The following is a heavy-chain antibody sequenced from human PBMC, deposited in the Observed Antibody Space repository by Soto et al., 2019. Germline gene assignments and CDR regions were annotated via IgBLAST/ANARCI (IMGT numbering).Heavy chain of an antibody. J-gene: IGHJ4*02. CDR2: LNPSGGST. Sequence: GASLKVSCKASGYTFTNYCSHWVRQAPGQGLEWMGSLNPSGGSTKYAQKLQGRVTMTRDTSTSTAYMELSSLRSEDTAVYYCARLYSGNNRYFDYWGQGTLVTVSS. CDR3: ARLYSGNNRYFDY. V-gene: IGHV1-46*04. CDR1: GYTFTNYC. D-gene: IGHD1-26*01.